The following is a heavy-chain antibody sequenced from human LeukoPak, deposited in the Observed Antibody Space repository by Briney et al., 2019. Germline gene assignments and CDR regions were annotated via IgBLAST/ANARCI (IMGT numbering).Heavy chain of an antibody. CDR2: IYPGDSDT. CDR3: ARLGTAIVARYFDY. V-gene: IGHV5-51*01. D-gene: IGHD5-18*01. J-gene: IGHJ4*02. CDR1: GYGFSTYW. Sequence: GESLKISCKGSGYGFSTYWIAWVRQMPGKGLELMGVIYPGDSDTRYSPSFQGQVTISADKSISTAYLQWNSLKASDTAIYYCARLGTAIVARYFDYWGQGTLVTVSS.